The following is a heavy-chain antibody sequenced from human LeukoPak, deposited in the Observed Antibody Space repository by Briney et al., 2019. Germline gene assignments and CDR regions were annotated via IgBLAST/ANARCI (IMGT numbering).Heavy chain of an antibody. J-gene: IGHJ4*02. CDR1: GFTFSSYS. CDR2: ISSSSSTI. D-gene: IGHD1-26*01. CDR3: ARGGVGAVAYFDY. V-gene: IGHV3-48*04. Sequence: GGSLRLSCAASGFTFSSYSMNWVRQAPGKGLEWVSYISSSSSTIYYADSVKGRFTISRDNAKNSLYLQMNSLRAEDTAVYYCARGGVGAVAYFDYWGQGTLVTVSS.